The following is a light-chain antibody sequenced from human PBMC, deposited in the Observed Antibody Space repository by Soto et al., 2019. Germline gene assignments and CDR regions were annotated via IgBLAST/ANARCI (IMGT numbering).Light chain of an antibody. CDR3: SSYTSSSTPWV. J-gene: IGLJ2*01. Sequence: QSALTQPASVSGSPGQSITISCTGTRSEVGGYNSVAWYQQHPGKAPKLMIYDVSNRPSGVSSRFSGSKSGNTAALTISGLQAEDEADYYCSSYTSSSTPWVFGGGTQLTV. CDR1: RSEVGGYNS. V-gene: IGLV2-14*01. CDR2: DVS.